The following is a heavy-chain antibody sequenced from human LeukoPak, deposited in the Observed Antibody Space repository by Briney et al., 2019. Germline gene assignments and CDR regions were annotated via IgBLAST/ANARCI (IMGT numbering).Heavy chain of an antibody. CDR3: ARDSLTTVTPPYYMDV. Sequence: PGGSLRLSCAASGFTFSSYSMNWVRQAPGKGLEWVSSISSSSSYIYYADSVKGRFTISRDNAKNSLYLQMNSLRAEDTAVYYCARDSLTTVTPPYYMDVWGKGTTVTVSS. V-gene: IGHV3-21*01. CDR1: GFTFSSYS. CDR2: ISSSSSYI. J-gene: IGHJ6*03. D-gene: IGHD4-17*01.